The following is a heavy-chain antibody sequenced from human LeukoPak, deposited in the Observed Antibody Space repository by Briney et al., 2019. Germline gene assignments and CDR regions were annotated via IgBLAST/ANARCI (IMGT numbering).Heavy chain of an antibody. CDR1: GFTFSNYD. V-gene: IGHV3-33*01. Sequence: GGSLRLSCAASGFTFSNYDMYWVRQAPGKGLEWVAAICSGENKKHYVDSVKGRFTISRDNSKNTLHLQMNSLRVEDTAVYYCARDSSGGYFDFWGQGTLVTVSS. D-gene: IGHD3-10*01. J-gene: IGHJ4*02. CDR3: ARDSSGGYFDF. CDR2: ICSGENKK.